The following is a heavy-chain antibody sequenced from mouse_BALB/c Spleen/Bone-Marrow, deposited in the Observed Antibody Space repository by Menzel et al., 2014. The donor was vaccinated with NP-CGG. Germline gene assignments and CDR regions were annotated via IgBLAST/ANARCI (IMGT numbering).Heavy chain of an antibody. CDR3: TRGRRDAMDY. J-gene: IGHJ4*01. V-gene: IGHV1S81*02. Sequence: QRQQSRPELGKPGVSGKLSCAGSDYTFTSYYMYWVKQRPGQGLEWIGEINPSNGGTNFNEKFKSKATLTVDKSSSTAYMQLSSLTSEDSSVYYCTRGRRDAMDYCDQ. CDR1: DYTFTSYY. CDR2: INPSNGGT.